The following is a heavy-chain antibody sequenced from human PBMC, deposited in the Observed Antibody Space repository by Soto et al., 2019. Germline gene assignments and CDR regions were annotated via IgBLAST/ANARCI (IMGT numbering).Heavy chain of an antibody. Sequence: PGGSLRLSCAASGFTFSNYAMSWVRQAPGKGLEWVSAVSGSAANTFYADSVKGRFTISRDNSKNTLYLQMSGLRAEDTAVYFCAKGSDYFESSGNNLEYFQYWGQGTMVTVSS. CDR2: VSGSAANT. CDR3: AKGSDYFESSGNNLEYFQY. V-gene: IGHV3-23*01. CDR1: GFTFSNYA. J-gene: IGHJ1*01. D-gene: IGHD3-22*01.